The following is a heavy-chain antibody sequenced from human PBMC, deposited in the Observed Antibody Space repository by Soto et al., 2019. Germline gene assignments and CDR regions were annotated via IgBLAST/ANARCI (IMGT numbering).Heavy chain of an antibody. D-gene: IGHD2-15*01. Sequence: QVQLQESGPGLVKPSQTLSLTCTVSGGSISSGDYYWSWIRQPPGKGLEWIGYIYYSGSTYYNPSRKRQVTISVDASKNHGSLKRSSVTAADTAVYDCAGGYCSGGSCAYYSDYGMDVWGQGTTVTVSS. J-gene: IGHJ6*02. CDR3: AGGYCSGGSCAYYSDYGMDV. CDR2: IYYSGST. V-gene: IGHV4-30-4*01. CDR1: GGSISSGDYY.